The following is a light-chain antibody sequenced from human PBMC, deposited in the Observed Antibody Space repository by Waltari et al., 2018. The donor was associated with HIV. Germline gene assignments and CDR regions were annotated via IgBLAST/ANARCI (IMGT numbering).Light chain of an antibody. CDR3: QQYNNWPET. Sequence: EIVMTQSPVTLSVSLGERATLSCRASPSVSSNLAWYQHKPGQAPRLLIYGASTRATGIPARFSGSGSGTDFTLTISSLQSEDFAVYYCQQYNNWPETFGQGTKLEIK. J-gene: IGKJ2*01. V-gene: IGKV3-15*01. CDR2: GAS. CDR1: PSVSSN.